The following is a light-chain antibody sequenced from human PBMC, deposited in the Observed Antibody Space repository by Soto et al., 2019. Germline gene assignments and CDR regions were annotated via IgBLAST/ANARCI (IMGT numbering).Light chain of an antibody. CDR3: QHYGNSLWT. CDR1: ESVSSSF. J-gene: IGKJ1*01. Sequence: EVALTQSPGTQSLSPGERATLYCRASESVSSSFLTWYQQKPGQAPRLLIYRTSNRVTGIPDRFSGSGSGTDFTLTISRLEPEDFAVYFCQHYGNSLWTFGQGTKVDI. V-gene: IGKV3-20*01. CDR2: RTS.